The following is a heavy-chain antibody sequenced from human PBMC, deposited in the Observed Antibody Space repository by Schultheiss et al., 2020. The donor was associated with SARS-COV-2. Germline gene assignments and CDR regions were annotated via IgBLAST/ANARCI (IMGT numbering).Heavy chain of an antibody. V-gene: IGHV3-23*01. CDR3: AADPYFDY. CDR2: ISGSGSST. J-gene: IGHJ4*02. CDR1: GFTFGDYA. D-gene: IGHD3-16*01. Sequence: GGSLRLSCTASGFTFGDYAMSWFRQAPGKGLEWVSAISGSGSSTYYADSVKGRFTISRDNSKNTLYLQMNSLRAEDTAVYYCAADPYFDYWGQGTLVTVSS.